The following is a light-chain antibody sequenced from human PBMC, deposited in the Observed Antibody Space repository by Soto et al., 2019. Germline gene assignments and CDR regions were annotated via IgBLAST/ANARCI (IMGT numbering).Light chain of an antibody. CDR1: KLGDKY. CDR2: QNR. V-gene: IGLV3-1*01. Sequence: SYELTQPPSVSVSPGQTASITCSGAKLGDKYTCWYQQKPGQSPVLVISQNRKRPSGIPERFSGSNSGNTATLTISGTQAMDEADYYCQAWDSSTVVFGGGTKLTVL. J-gene: IGLJ2*01. CDR3: QAWDSSTVV.